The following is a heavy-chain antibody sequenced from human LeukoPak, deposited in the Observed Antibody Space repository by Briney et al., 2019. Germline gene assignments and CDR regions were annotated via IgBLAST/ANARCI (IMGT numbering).Heavy chain of an antibody. CDR2: IYTSGST. CDR3: ARHWVAAAGYFDY. CDR1: GGFISSHY. V-gene: IGHV4-4*09. D-gene: IGHD6-13*01. J-gene: IGHJ4*02. Sequence: TASETLSLTCTVSGGFISSHYWSWIRQPPGEGLEWIGYIYTSGSTNYNPSLKSRVTISVDTSKNQFSLNLSSVTAADTAVYYCARHWVAAAGYFDYWGQGTLVIVSS.